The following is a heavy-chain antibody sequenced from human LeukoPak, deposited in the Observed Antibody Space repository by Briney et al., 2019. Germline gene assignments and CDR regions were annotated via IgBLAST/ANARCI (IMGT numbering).Heavy chain of an antibody. CDR3: ARTADILTGYGFDP. J-gene: IGHJ5*02. V-gene: IGHV4-59*08. Sequence: SETLSLTCTVSGGSISSYYWSWIRQPPGKGLEWIGYIYYSGSTNYNPSLKSRVTISVDTSKNQFSLKLSSVTAADTAVYYCARTADILTGYGFDPWGQGTLVTVSS. CDR1: GGSISSYY. CDR2: IYYSGST. D-gene: IGHD3-9*01.